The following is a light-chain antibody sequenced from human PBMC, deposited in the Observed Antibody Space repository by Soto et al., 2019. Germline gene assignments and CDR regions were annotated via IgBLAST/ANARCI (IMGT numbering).Light chain of an antibody. CDR2: EVF. Sequence: QSALTQPRSVSGSPGQSVTISCTGTSSDVGEYNYVSWYQHHPGKAPKLLIYEVFRRPSGVPDRFSGSKSGNTASLTVSGLQAEDEADYYCSSYAGRDSWRFGGGTKLTVL. J-gene: IGLJ3*02. CDR1: SSDVGEYNY. CDR3: SSYAGRDSWR. V-gene: IGLV2-11*01.